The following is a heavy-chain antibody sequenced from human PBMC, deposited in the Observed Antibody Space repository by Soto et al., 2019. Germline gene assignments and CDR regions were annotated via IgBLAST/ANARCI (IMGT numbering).Heavy chain of an antibody. CDR3: ARGDREDTAVVIGVRPGEYGVDV. CDR2: ISYNGGNR. J-gene: IGHJ6*02. Sequence: QVQLVESGGGVVQPGRSVRLSCAASGFTFSNYAMHWVRQAPGKGLECVAVISYNGGNRFYRDYVKGRFTISRDNSKNAVQLQIDSLRYEDAAVYYCARGDREDTAVVIGVRPGEYGVDVWGQGTTVTVSS. CDR1: GFTFSNYA. D-gene: IGHD2-15*01. V-gene: IGHV3-30*04.